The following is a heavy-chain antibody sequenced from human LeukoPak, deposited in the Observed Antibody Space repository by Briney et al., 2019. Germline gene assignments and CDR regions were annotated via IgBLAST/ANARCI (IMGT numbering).Heavy chain of an antibody. J-gene: IGHJ4*02. Sequence: PSETLFLTCAVYGGSFSGYYWSWIRQPPGKGLEWIGEINHSGSTNYNPSLKSRVTLSVDTSKNQFSLKLSSVTAADTAVYYCAREEQWLDPHFGYWGQGTLVTVSS. CDR3: AREEQWLDPHFGY. D-gene: IGHD6-19*01. CDR1: GGSFSGYY. CDR2: INHSGST. V-gene: IGHV4-34*01.